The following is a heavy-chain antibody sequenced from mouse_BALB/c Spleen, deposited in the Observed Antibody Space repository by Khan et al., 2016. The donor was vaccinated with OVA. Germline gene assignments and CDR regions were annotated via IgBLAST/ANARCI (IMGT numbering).Heavy chain of an antibody. D-gene: IGHD4-1*01. Sequence: VQLQESGPGLAAPSQSLSITCSVSGFSLNDFRVNWVRQPTGEGLEWLEMIWGDGSTDYNSALKSRLSISKDKSKSQAFIKMNCLQTDYTATYYCARELGRGGFAYWGQGTLVTGSA. V-gene: IGHV2-6-7*01. CDR1: GFSLNDFR. CDR2: IWGDGST. CDR3: ARELGRGGFAY. J-gene: IGHJ3*01.